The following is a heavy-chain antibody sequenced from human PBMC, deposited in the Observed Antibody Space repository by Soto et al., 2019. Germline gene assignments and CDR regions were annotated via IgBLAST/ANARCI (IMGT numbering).Heavy chain of an antibody. CDR3: ATLFSAGRRKALSVDS. V-gene: IGHV3-23*02. CDR1: GFTFNNYA. Sequence: EVQLLESGGGLVQPGGSLRLSCTASGFTFNNYAMSWVRQAPGKGLEWVSAISGSGGSTFYGDSVNGRFTISRDNSKNTLFMQTNSLRAEDTGEYYCATLFSAGRRKALSVDSWGQGTLVTGSS. D-gene: IGHD6-13*01. CDR2: ISGSGGST. J-gene: IGHJ4*02.